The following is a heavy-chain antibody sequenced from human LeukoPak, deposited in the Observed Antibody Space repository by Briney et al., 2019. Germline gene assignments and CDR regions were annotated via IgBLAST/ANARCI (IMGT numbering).Heavy chain of an antibody. J-gene: IGHJ4*02. D-gene: IGHD5-18*01. V-gene: IGHV4-39*07. CDR1: GGSISSSSYY. CDR2: IYYSGST. Sequence: SETLSLTCTVSGGSISSSSYYWGWIRQPPGKGLEWIGSIYYSGSTYYNPSLKSRVTISVDTSKNQFSLKLSSVTAADTAVYYCAKGGDSYGYGFSDYWGQGTLVTVSS. CDR3: AKGGDSYGYGFSDY.